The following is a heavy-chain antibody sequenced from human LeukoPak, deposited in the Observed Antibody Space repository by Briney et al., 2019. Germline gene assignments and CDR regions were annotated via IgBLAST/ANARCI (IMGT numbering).Heavy chain of an antibody. V-gene: IGHV1-8*01. CDR1: GYTSTSYD. CDR3: ARKFDSSSWYGYYYYMDV. CDR2: MNPNSGNT. D-gene: IGHD6-13*01. J-gene: IGHJ6*03. Sequence: ASVKVSCKASGYTSTSYDINWVRQATGQGLEWMGWMNPNSGNTGYAQKFQGRVTMTRNTSISTAYMELSSLRSEDTAVYYCARKFDSSSWYGYYYYMDVWGKGTTVTVSS.